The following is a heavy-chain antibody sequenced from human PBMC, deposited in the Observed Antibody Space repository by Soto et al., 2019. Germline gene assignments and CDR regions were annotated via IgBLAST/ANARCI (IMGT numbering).Heavy chain of an antibody. CDR2: ISAYNGNT. CDR1: GYTFTSYG. D-gene: IGHD3-10*01. V-gene: IGHV1-18*01. J-gene: IGHJ2*01. Sequence: QVQLVQSGAEVKKPGASVKVSCKASGYTFTSYGISWVRQAPGQGLEWMGWISAYNGNTNYAQKLQGRVTMNPDTSTSTAYMELRGLRSDDTAVYYCARGGELWFGEFPNWYFDLWGRGTLVTVSS. CDR3: ARGGELWFGEFPNWYFDL.